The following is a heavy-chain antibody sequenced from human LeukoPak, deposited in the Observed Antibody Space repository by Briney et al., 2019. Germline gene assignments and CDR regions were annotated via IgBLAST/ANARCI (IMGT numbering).Heavy chain of an antibody. Sequence: ASVKVSCKAFGYTFTAYYMHWVRQAPGQGLEWMGWINPNSGGTNYAQKFQGRVTMTRDTSISTAYMELSRLRSDDTAVYYCATDGGWYQLLYWFDPWGQGTLVTVSS. CDR1: GYTFTAYY. CDR3: ATDGGWYQLLYWFDP. V-gene: IGHV1-2*02. CDR2: INPNSGGT. J-gene: IGHJ5*02. D-gene: IGHD2-2*01.